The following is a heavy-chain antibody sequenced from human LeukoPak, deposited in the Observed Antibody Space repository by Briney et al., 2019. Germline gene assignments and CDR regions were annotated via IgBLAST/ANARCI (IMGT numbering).Heavy chain of an antibody. CDR3: ARGDDFSGDH. Sequence: GGSLRLSCAVSGFTFSKFWMSWVRQAPGRGLEWVANIHLEGNEKYHVESVEGRFTISRDNTKNLLFLQMNDLRVEDTAVYYCARGDDFSGDHWGQGTLVTVSS. CDR2: IHLEGNEK. D-gene: IGHD1-1*01. J-gene: IGHJ4*02. V-gene: IGHV3-7*04. CDR1: GFTFSKFW.